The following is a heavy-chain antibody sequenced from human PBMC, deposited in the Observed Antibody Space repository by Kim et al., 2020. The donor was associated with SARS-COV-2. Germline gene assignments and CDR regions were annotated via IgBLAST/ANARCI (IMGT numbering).Heavy chain of an antibody. CDR3: ARDSQFFVDYYGSGSSPLDGMDV. D-gene: IGHD3-10*01. CDR2: ISAYNGNT. Sequence: ASVKVSCKASGYTFTSYGISWVRQAPGQGLEWMGWISAYNGNTNYAQKLQGRVTMTTDTSTSTAYMELRSLRSDDTAVYYCARDSQFFVDYYGSGSSPLDGMDVWGQGTTVTVSS. J-gene: IGHJ6*02. V-gene: IGHV1-18*01. CDR1: GYTFTSYG.